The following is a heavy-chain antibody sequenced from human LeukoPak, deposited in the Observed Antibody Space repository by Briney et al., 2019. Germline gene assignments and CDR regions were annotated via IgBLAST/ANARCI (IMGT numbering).Heavy chain of an antibody. CDR1: GYSISSGYY. CDR3: ARGDSTITPKYFQY. Sequence: SETLSLTCTVSGYSISSGYYWGWIRQPPGKGPEWIGSIYHSGSTYYNPSLKSRVTISVDTSKNQFSLKLSSVTAADTAVYYCARGDSTITPKYFQYWGQGTLVTVSS. V-gene: IGHV4-38-2*02. D-gene: IGHD2-21*02. J-gene: IGHJ1*01. CDR2: IYHSGST.